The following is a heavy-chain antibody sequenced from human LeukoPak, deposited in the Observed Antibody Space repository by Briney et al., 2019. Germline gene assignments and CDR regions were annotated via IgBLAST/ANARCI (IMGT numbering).Heavy chain of an antibody. CDR2: ISASGGST. CDR3: AKRSDYGGNWNHFDY. V-gene: IGHV3-23*01. Sequence: PGGSLRLSCAASGFTFRTYGMSWVRQAPGKGLEWVSAISASGGSTYYADSVKGRFTISRDNSKNTLYLQMNSLRAEDTAVYYRAKRSDYGGNWNHFDYWGQGTLVTVSS. J-gene: IGHJ4*02. D-gene: IGHD4-23*01. CDR1: GFTFRTYG.